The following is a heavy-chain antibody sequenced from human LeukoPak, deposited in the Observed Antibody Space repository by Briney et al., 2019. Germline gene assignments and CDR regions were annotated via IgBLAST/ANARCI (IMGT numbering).Heavy chain of an antibody. CDR3: ARDRDWNDAFDY. J-gene: IGHJ4*02. CDR1: GFTFSGYA. Sequence: GGSLRLSCAASGFTFSGYAMSWVRQAPGKGLEWVSAISGSGGSTNYADSVKGRFTISRDNAKNSLYLQMNSLRAEDTAVYYCARDRDWNDAFDYWGQGTLVTVSS. CDR2: ISGSGGST. V-gene: IGHV3-23*01. D-gene: IGHD1-1*01.